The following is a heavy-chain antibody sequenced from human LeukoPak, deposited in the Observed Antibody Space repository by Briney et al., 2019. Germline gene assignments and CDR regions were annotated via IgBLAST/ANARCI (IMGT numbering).Heavy chain of an antibody. D-gene: IGHD3-3*01. J-gene: IGHJ4*02. CDR1: GFTVSSNY. CDR3: AKGTVQFLEWSQRGYFDY. V-gene: IGHV3-53*01. Sequence: GGSLRLSCAVSGFTVSSNYMNWVRQAPGKGLEWVSVIYSGGSTYYADSVKGRFTISRDNSKNTLYLQMNSLRADDTAIYYCAKGTVQFLEWSQRGYFDYWGQGILVTVSS. CDR2: IYSGGST.